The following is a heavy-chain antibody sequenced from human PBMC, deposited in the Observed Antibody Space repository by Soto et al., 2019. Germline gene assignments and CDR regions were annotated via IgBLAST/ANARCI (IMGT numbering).Heavy chain of an antibody. V-gene: IGHV2-26*01. CDR3: ARILGDIVVVPAAIHYYYYMDV. D-gene: IGHD2-2*01. CDR1: GFSLSNARMG. Sequence: SGPTLVNPTETLTLTCTVSGFSLSNARMGVSWIRQPPGKALEWLAHIFSNDEKSYSTSLKSRLTISKDTSKSQVVLTMTNMDPVDTATYYCARILGDIVVVPAAIHYYYYMDVWGKGTTVTVSS. J-gene: IGHJ6*03. CDR2: IFSNDEK.